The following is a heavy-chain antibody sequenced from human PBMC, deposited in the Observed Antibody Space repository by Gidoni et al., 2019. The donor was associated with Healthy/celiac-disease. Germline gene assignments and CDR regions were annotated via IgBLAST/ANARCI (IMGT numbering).Heavy chain of an antibody. CDR2: IYYSGST. D-gene: IGHD3-3*01. V-gene: IGHV4-31*03. CDR3: ARRSAGFYDSDY. CDR1: GCSLSNGSYY. J-gene: IGHJ4*02. Sequence: HVQLHESAPVLVKPSQTLSLPCPVSGCSLSNGSYYWTWIRQHPGKGLEVIGYIYYSGSTYYNPSLKSRVTISVDTSKNQFSLKLSSVTAADTAVYGCARRSAGFYDSDYWGQGTLVTVSS.